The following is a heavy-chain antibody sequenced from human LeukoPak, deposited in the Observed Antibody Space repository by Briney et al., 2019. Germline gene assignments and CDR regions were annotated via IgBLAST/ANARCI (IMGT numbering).Heavy chain of an antibody. CDR2: IYYSGST. Sequence: PSETLSLTCTVSGGSISSYYWSWIRQPPGKGLEWIGYIYYSGSTNYNPSLKSRVTISVDTSKNQFSLKLSSVTAADTAVYYCARSSWGDRSGYFDYWGQGTLVTVSS. J-gene: IGHJ4*02. D-gene: IGHD3-22*01. CDR3: ARSSWGDRSGYFDY. CDR1: GGSISSYY. V-gene: IGHV4-59*01.